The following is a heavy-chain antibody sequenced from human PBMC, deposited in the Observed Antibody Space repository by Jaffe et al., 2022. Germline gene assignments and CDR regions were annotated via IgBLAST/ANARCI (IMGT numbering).Heavy chain of an antibody. V-gene: IGHV3-30*02. CDR2: IRYDGSNK. J-gene: IGHJ4*02. CDR1: GFTFSSYG. D-gene: IGHD4-17*01. CDR3: AKDRTTVTTINYFDY. Sequence: QVQLVESGGGVVQPGGSLRLSCAASGFTFSSYGMHWVRQAPGKGLEWVAFIRYDGSNKYYADSVKGRFTISRDNSKNTLYLQMNSLRAEDTAVYYCAKDRTTVTTINYFDYWGQGTLVTVSS.